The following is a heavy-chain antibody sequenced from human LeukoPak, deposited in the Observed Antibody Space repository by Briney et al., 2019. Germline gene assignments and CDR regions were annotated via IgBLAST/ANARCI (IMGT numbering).Heavy chain of an antibody. Sequence: GGSLRLSCAASGFTFSSYSMNWVRQAPGKGLEWVSSISSSSSYIYYADSVKGRFTISRDNAKNSLYLQMNSLRAEDTAVYYCAGRRIVGATKDAFDIWGQGTMVTVSP. CDR1: GFTFSSYS. D-gene: IGHD1-26*01. V-gene: IGHV3-21*01. CDR2: ISSSSSYI. J-gene: IGHJ3*02. CDR3: AGRRIVGATKDAFDI.